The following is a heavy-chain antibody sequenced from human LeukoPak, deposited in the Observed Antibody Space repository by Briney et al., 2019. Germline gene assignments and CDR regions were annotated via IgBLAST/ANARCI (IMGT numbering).Heavy chain of an antibody. V-gene: IGHV3-33*01. J-gene: IGHJ4*02. Sequence: GGSLRLSCAASGFTFSNYGMHWVRQAPGKGLEWVAVIWYDGSKQNYGNSVKGRFIISRDNSKNTLYLQMNSLRAEDTAVYYCARDSAHSFDFWGQGTLVTVSS. CDR2: IWYDGSKQ. CDR3: ARDSAHSFDF. CDR1: GFTFSNYG.